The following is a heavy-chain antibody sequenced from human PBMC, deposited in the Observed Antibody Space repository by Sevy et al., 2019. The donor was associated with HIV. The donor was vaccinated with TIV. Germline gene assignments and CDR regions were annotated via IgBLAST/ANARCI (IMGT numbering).Heavy chain of an antibody. CDR3: ASSLPRYSGYDFYYYGMDV. D-gene: IGHD5-12*01. V-gene: IGHV4-59*01. CDR2: IYYSGST. Sequence: SETLSLTCTVSDGSISSYYWSWIRQPPGKGLEWIGYIYYSGSTNYNPSLKSRVTISVDTSKNQFSLKLSSVTAADTAVYYCASSLPRYSGYDFYYYGMDVWGQGTTVTVSS. CDR1: DGSISSYY. J-gene: IGHJ6*02.